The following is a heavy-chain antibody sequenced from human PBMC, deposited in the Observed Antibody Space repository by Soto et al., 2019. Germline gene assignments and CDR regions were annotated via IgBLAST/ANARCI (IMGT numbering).Heavy chain of an antibody. J-gene: IGHJ4*02. V-gene: IGHV3-30*18. D-gene: IGHD5-18*01. CDR2: ISHDGSNK. Sequence: QVQLVESGGGVVQPGRSLRLSCAASGFTFSSYVMHWVRQAPGKGLEWVAIISHDGSNKYYADSVEGRFTISRDNSKNTLYLQMNSLRAEDTAVYYCAKNTGYSYGFPFDYGGQGTLVTVSS. CDR3: AKNTGYSYGFPFDY. CDR1: GFTFSSYV.